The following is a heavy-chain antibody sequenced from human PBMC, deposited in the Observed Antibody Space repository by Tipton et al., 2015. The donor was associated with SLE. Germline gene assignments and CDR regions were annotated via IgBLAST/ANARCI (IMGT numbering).Heavy chain of an antibody. CDR2: LYYSGNT. CDR3: ARANTFFGGGMDV. Sequence: TLSLTCSVSGGSFRSPSYSCGWIRQPPGKGLEWIGTLYYSGNTFYNPSLKSRVTMSVDTSKNQISLKLNSVTTADTAVYYCARANTFFGGGMDVWGQGTMVTVSS. D-gene: IGHD3-3*01. V-gene: IGHV4-39*01. J-gene: IGHJ6*02. CDR1: GGSFRSPSYS.